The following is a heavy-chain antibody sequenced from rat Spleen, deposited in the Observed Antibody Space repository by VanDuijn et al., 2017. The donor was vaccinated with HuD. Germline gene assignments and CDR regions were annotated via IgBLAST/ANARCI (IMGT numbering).Heavy chain of an antibody. CDR3: ATPGFDY. CDR2: ITSDGHNT. CDR1: GFSFSSNW. D-gene: IGHD1-4*01. Sequence: EVQLVESDGGLVQPGRSLKLSCAASGFSFSSNWLNWIRQAPGKGLEWVATITSDGHNTYYRDSVKDRFTISRDNAKSTLYLQVDSLGSEDTATYYCATPGFDYWGQGVMVTVSS. V-gene: IGHV5-29*01. J-gene: IGHJ2*01.